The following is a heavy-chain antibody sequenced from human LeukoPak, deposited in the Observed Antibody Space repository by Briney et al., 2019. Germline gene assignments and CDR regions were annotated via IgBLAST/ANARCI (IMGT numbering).Heavy chain of an antibody. CDR2: IYSGGNT. D-gene: IGHD2-15*01. J-gene: IGHJ4*02. V-gene: IGHV3-53*01. CDR3: AKISLGSPSDY. CDR1: GFTVSVNY. Sequence: PGGSLRLSCAAFGFTVSVNYMSWVRQAPGKGLECGSVIYSGGNTYYADSVKGRFTISRDNSKNTLYLQINSLRAEDTAVYYCAKISLGSPSDYWGQGTLVTVSS.